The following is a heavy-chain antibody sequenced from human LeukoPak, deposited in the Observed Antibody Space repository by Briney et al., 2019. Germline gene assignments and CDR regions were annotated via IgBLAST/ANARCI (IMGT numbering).Heavy chain of an antibody. CDR3: ASHPLNYRSGPYYYYYGMDV. Sequence: SETLSVTCAVYGGSFSGYYWSWIRQPPGNGLEWIGEINHSGSTNYNPSLKSRVTISVDTSKNQFSLKLSSVTAADTAVYYCASHPLNYRSGPYYYYYGMDVWGQGTTVTVSS. CDR1: GGSFSGYY. D-gene: IGHD5-24*01. V-gene: IGHV4-34*01. CDR2: INHSGST. J-gene: IGHJ6*02.